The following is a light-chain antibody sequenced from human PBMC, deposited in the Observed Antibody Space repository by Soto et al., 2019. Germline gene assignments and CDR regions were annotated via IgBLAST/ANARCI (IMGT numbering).Light chain of an antibody. CDR1: SSNIGNNY. CDR3: GTWDSSLSFYV. V-gene: IGLV1-51*01. CDR2: DNN. Sequence: QSVLTQPPSVSAAPGQKVTISCSGSSSNIGNNYVSWYQQLPGTAPKLLIYDNNKRPSGIPDRLSGSKSGTSATLGITGLQTGDEADYYCGTWDSSLSFYVFGTGTKVTVL. J-gene: IGLJ1*01.